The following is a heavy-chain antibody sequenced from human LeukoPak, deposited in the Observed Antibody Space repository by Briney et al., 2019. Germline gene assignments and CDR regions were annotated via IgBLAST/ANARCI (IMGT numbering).Heavy chain of an antibody. CDR3: ARGSGRQQLEQNY. V-gene: IGHV3-7*01. J-gene: IGHJ4*02. Sequence: PGGSLRLSGVASGFTFSIYWMSWVRQAPGRRPEWLAIIKEDGSVIWDVESVRGRFTISRDNAKNSVYLEMNSLRAEDTAVYYCARGSGRQQLEQNYWGQGNLVTVSS. CDR2: IKEDGSVI. CDR1: GFTFSIYW. D-gene: IGHD6-13*01.